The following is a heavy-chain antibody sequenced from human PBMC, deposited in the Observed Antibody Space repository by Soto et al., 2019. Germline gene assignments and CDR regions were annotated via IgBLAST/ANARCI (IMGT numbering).Heavy chain of an antibody. J-gene: IGHJ4*02. Sequence: QRQLQESGSGLVKPSQTLSLTCAVSGGSISSGGYSWSWIRQPPGKGLEWIGYIYHSGSTYYNPSLKSRVIISVDRSKTQFSLKLSSVTAADTAVYYCAAGGGLPRYYWGQGTLVTVSS. CDR2: IYHSGST. V-gene: IGHV4-30-2*01. D-gene: IGHD5-12*01. CDR3: AAGGGLPRYY. CDR1: GGSISSGGYS.